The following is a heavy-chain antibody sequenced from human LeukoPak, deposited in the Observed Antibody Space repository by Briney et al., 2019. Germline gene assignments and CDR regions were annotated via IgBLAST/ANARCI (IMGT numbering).Heavy chain of an antibody. J-gene: IGHJ5*02. CDR3: ARDYSSGYHSDGPRFDP. D-gene: IGHD6-19*01. CDR2: IRYDQSNQ. Sequence: PGGSLRLSCTVSGFTFSNFGMHGVRQAPGKGLEWLAYIRYDQSNQYYADFVKGRFTISRDNSKSVLYLQMSSLRPEDTALYLCARDYSSGYHSDGPRFDPWGQGTFVSVTS. V-gene: IGHV3-30*02. CDR1: GFTFSNFG.